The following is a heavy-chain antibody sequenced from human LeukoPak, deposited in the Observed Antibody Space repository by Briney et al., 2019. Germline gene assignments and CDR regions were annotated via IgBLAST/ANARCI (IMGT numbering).Heavy chain of an antibody. CDR2: IYYSGST. CDR1: GGSIRRGDYY. D-gene: IGHD3-9*01. V-gene: IGHV4-30-4*01. CDR3: ARGGGPRITIFESSGYHYGMDV. J-gene: IGHJ6*04. Sequence: SETLSLTCTVSGGSIRRGDYYWSWIRQPPGKGLEWIGYIYYSGSTYYNPSLKSRVTISVDTSKNQFSLKLSSVTAADTAVYYCARGGGPRITIFESSGYHYGMDVWGKGTTVTVSS.